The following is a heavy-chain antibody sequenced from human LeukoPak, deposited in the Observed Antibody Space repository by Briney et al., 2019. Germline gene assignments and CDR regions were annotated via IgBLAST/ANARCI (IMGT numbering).Heavy chain of an antibody. CDR1: GFTVSSNY. D-gene: IGHD5-18*01. CDR3: ARDSGYSYGRAGAFDI. V-gene: IGHV3-48*04. Sequence: GGSLRLSCAASGFTVSSNYMSWVRQAPGKGLEWVSYISSSSSTIYYADSVKGRFTTSRDNAKNSLYLQMNSLRAEDTAVYYCARDSGYSYGRAGAFDIWGQGTMVTVSS. CDR2: ISSSSSTI. J-gene: IGHJ3*02.